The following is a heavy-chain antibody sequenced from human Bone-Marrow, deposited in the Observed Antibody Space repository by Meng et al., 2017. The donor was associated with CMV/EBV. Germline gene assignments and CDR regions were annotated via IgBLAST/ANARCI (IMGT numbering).Heavy chain of an antibody. CDR1: EDTFTSYY. D-gene: IGHD4-17*01. Sequence: KASEDTFTSYYMHWVRQAPGQGLEWMGIINPSGGSTSYAQKFQGRVTMTRDTSTSTVYMELSSLRSEDTAVYYCARSRTYGDYEDYWCQGTLVTVSS. J-gene: IGHJ4*02. CDR3: ARSRTYGDYEDY. CDR2: INPSGGST. V-gene: IGHV1-46*01.